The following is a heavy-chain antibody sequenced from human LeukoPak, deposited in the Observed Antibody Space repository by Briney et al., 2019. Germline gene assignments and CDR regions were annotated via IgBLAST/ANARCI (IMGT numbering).Heavy chain of an antibody. CDR3: ARDPDGSLYFDY. CDR1: GYTFTGYY. V-gene: IGHV1-2*02. D-gene: IGHD1-26*01. CDR2: INPNSGGT. J-gene: IGHJ4*02. Sequence: ASVKVSCKASGYTFTGYYMHWVRQAPGQELEWMGWINPNSGGTNYAQKFQGRVTMTRDTSISTAYMELSRLRSDDTAVYYCARDPDGSLYFDYWGQGTLVTVSS.